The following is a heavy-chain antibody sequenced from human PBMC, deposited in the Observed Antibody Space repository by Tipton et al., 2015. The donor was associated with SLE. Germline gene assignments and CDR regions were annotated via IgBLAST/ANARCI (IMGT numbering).Heavy chain of an antibody. V-gene: IGHV4-39*07. Sequence: TLSLTCTVSGGSISSSSYYWGWIRQPPGKGLGWSGSIYHSGSTYYNPSLKSRVTISVDTSKNQFSLKLNAVTAADTAVYYCAGHALLTGASTYFDYWGQGTLVSVSS. D-gene: IGHD1-20*01. J-gene: IGHJ4*02. CDR1: GGSISSSSYY. CDR3: AGHALLTGASTYFDY. CDR2: IYHSGST.